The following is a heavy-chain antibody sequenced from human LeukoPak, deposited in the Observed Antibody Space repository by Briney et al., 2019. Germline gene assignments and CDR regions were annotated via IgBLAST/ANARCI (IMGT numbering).Heavy chain of an antibody. CDR1: GYSISSGYY. CDR3: ARTPYSSSTHYFDY. D-gene: IGHD6-13*01. V-gene: IGHV4-38-2*02. Sequence: TSETLSLTCTVSGYSISSGYYWGWIRQPPGKGLEWIGSIYHSGSTYYNPSLKSRVTISVDTSKNQFSLKLSSVTAADTAVYYCARTPYSSSTHYFDYWGQGTLVTVSS. J-gene: IGHJ4*02. CDR2: IYHSGST.